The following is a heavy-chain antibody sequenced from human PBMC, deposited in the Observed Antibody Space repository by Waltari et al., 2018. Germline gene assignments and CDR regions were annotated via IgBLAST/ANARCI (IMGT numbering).Heavy chain of an antibody. Sequence: QVQLVQSGAEVKKPGASVKVSCKASGYTFTSYYMHWVRQAPGQGLEWMGIINPSGGSTSYAQKFQGRVTMTRDTSTSTDYMELSSLRSEDTAVYYCARAGGIAARISYYYYYMDVWGKGTTVTVSS. CDR1: GYTFTSYY. D-gene: IGHD6-6*01. J-gene: IGHJ6*03. CDR2: INPSGGST. CDR3: ARAGGIAARISYYYYYMDV. V-gene: IGHV1-46*03.